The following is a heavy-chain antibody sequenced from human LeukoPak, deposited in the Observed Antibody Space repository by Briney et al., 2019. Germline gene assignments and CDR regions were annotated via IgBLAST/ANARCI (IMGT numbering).Heavy chain of an antibody. CDR1: GGSISSYY. CDR3: ARGAMVRVVICGVDV. D-gene: IGHD3-10*01. CDR2: IYYSGST. J-gene: IGHJ6*02. V-gene: IGHV4-59*01. Sequence: PSETLSLTCTVSGGSISSYYWGWIRQPPGKGLEWIGYIYYSGSTNYNPSLKSRVTISVDTSKNQFSLKLSSVTAADTAVYYCARGAMVRVVICGVDVSGQGTTVTVSS.